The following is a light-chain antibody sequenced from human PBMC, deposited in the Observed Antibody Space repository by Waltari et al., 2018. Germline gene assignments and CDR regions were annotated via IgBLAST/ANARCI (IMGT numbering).Light chain of an antibody. J-gene: IGKJ1*01. V-gene: IGKV3-20*01. CDR1: QSVSRF. CDR3: QKYDRLPAT. CDR2: GAS. Sequence: EIVLTQSPGTLSLSPGERGTLSCRASQSVSRFLAWYPQIPGQPPRLLIYGASTRANGIPDRFSGRGSGTDFSLTISRLEPEDFAVYYCQKYDRLPATFGQGTKVEIK.